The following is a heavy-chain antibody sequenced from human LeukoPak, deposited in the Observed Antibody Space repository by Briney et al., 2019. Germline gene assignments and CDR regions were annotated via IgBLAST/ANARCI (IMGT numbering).Heavy chain of an antibody. Sequence: QAGGSLRLSCAASGFTFSSYAMTWVRQAPGKGLEWVPGISGSGHNTYYADSVKGRFTISRDNSKNTLYLQMNSLRAEDTAVYYCAKIGKSGYPASFDYWGQGTLVTVSS. D-gene: IGHD3-3*01. CDR3: AKIGKSGYPASFDY. V-gene: IGHV3-23*01. CDR2: ISGSGHNT. J-gene: IGHJ4*02. CDR1: GFTFSSYA.